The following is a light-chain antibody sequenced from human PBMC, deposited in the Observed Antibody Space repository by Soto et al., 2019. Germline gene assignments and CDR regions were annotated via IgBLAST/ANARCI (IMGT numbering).Light chain of an antibody. J-gene: IGLJ2*01. V-gene: IGLV1-44*01. Sequence: QSVLTQPPSASGTPGQRVPLSCSGSTSNIGSNTVNWYQQVPGTAPKLLIYSNNQRPSGVPDRFSGSKSGTSASLAISGLQSADEADYYCAAWDDSLNGPVFGGGTKLTVL. CDR2: SNN. CDR1: TSNIGSNT. CDR3: AAWDDSLNGPV.